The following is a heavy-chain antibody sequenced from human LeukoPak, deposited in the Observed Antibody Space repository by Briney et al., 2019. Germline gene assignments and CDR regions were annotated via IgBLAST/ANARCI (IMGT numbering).Heavy chain of an antibody. CDR1: GFSVSSNY. D-gene: IGHD3-10*01. CDR2: ISGSGGST. CDR3: AKGFSYGSGSYLVY. V-gene: IGHV3-23*01. Sequence: PGGSLRLSCAASGFSVSSNYMSWVRQAPGKGLEWVSAISGSGGSTYYADSVKGRFTISRDNSRNTLYLQMNSLRAEDTAVYYCAKGFSYGSGSYLVYWGQGTLVTVSS. J-gene: IGHJ4*02.